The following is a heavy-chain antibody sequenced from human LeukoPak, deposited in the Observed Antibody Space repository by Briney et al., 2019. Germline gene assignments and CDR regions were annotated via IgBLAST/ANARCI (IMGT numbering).Heavy chain of an antibody. CDR3: ARLGSSGSSDY. Sequence: SETLSLTCTVSGCSISSYYWSWIRQPPGKGLEWIGYIYYSGSTNYNPSLKSRVTISVDTSKNQFSLKLSSVTAADTAVYYCARLGSSGSSDYWGQGTLVTVSS. J-gene: IGHJ4*02. D-gene: IGHD6-19*01. V-gene: IGHV4-59*08. CDR2: IYYSGST. CDR1: GCSISSYY.